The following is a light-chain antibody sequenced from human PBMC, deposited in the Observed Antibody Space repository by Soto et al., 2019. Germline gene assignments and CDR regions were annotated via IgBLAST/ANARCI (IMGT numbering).Light chain of an antibody. Sequence: IQMNKSPATLSASIGDRVTITCRASQTISRWLAWFQQKPGKAPKVVIYKASSLESGVPSRFSGSGSGTEFTLTISSLQPDDFATYYCQQYNIYSSFGQGTKVDI. CDR1: QTISRW. J-gene: IGKJ1*01. CDR3: QQYNIYSS. V-gene: IGKV1-5*03. CDR2: KAS.